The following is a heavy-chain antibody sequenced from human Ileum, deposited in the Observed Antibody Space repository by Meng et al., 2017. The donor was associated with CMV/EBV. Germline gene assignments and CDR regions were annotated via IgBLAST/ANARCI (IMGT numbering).Heavy chain of an antibody. CDR1: GFTFTDHT. CDR2: IAWNGLII. CDR3: ARDIQLYYNHYYGMAV. J-gene: IGHJ6*02. Sequence: SLKISCEGSGFTFTDHTIHWVRQAPGKGLEWVSGIAWNGLIICYADSVKGRFSISRDNAKNSLYLQMNGLRAEDTALYYCARDIQLYYNHYYGMAVWGQGTTVTVSS. V-gene: IGHV3-9*01. D-gene: IGHD1-1*01.